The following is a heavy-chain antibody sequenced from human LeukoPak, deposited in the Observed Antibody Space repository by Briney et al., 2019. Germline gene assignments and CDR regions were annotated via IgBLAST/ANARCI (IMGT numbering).Heavy chain of an antibody. CDR2: INHSGST. V-gene: IGHV4-34*01. D-gene: IGHD5-24*01. Sequence: SETLSLTCAVYGESFSGYYWSWIRRPPGKGLEWIGEINHSGSTNYNPSLKSRVTISVDTSKNQFSLKLNSVTAADTAVHYCARDRSVEMATFAFDIWGQGTMVTVSS. CDR3: ARDRSVEMATFAFDI. CDR1: GESFSGYY. J-gene: IGHJ3*02.